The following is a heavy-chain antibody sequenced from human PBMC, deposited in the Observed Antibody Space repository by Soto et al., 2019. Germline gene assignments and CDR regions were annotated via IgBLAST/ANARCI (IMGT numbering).Heavy chain of an antibody. CDR2: IIPIFGTA. CDR1: GGTFSSYA. V-gene: IGHV1-69*13. D-gene: IGHD5-12*01. J-gene: IGHJ4*02. CDR3: ARDRDGYTPYYFDY. Sequence: SVKVSCKASGGTFSSYAISWVRQAPGQGLEWMGGIIPIFGTANYAQKFQDRVTITADESTSTAYMELSSLRSEDTAVYYCARDRDGYTPYYFDYWGQGTLVTVSS.